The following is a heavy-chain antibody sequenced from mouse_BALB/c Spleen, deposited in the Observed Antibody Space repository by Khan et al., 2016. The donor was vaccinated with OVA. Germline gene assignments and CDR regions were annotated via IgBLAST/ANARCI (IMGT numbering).Heavy chain of an antibody. V-gene: IGHV3-2*02. J-gene: IGHJ2*01. CDR3: ARIYGGDFDY. D-gene: IGHD1-1*01. Sequence: SGPGLVKPSQSLSLTCTVTGYSITSDYAWNWIRQFPGNKLEWMGYISYSGNTKYNPSLKSRISITRDTSKNQFFLQLNSVTIEDTATDYCARIYGGDFDYWGQGTTLTVSS. CDR1: GYSITSDYA. CDR2: ISYSGNT.